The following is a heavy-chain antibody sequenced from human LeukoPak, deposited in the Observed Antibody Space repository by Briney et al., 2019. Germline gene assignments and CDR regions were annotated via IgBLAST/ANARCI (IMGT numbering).Heavy chain of an antibody. V-gene: IGHV4-39*07. D-gene: IGHD6-19*01. Sequence: SETLSLTCTVSGGSIGRSSYYWGWIRQPPGKGLEWIGNIYYSGSTNYNPSLKSRVTISVDTSKNQFSLKLSSVTAADTAVYYCARKSVAGYNWFDPWGQGTLVTVSS. CDR1: GGSIGRSSYY. CDR2: IYYSGST. J-gene: IGHJ5*02. CDR3: ARKSVAGYNWFDP.